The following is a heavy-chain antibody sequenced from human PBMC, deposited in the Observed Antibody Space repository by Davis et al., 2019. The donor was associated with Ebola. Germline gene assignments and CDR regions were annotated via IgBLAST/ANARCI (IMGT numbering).Heavy chain of an antibody. CDR1: GGSVTSGGYY. J-gene: IGHJ4*02. V-gene: IGHV4-31*03. Sequence: SETLSLTCTVSGGSVTSGGYYWSWIRQPPGKGLEWIGYIYRSGNTFFIPSLRSRVTISLDSSKNQFSLNLTSVTAADTAVYYCARVGAEYDFWSGSVDYWGQGKLVTVSS. CDR3: ARVGAEYDFWSGSVDY. CDR2: IYRSGNT. D-gene: IGHD3-3*01.